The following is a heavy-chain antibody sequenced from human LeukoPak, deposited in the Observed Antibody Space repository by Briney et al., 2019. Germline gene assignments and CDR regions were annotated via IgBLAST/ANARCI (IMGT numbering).Heavy chain of an antibody. Sequence: PGGSLRLSRAASGFSLSSYAMSWVRQAPGKGLEWVSGISVSGGSQYYADSVKGRFTISRDNAKNSLYLKMNSLRVEDSAVYYCARDPGGSQWFAIDYGGQGTLVTVSS. V-gene: IGHV3-23*01. D-gene: IGHD3-22*01. CDR3: ARDPGGSQWFAIDY. J-gene: IGHJ4*02. CDR2: ISVSGGSQ. CDR1: GFSLSSYA.